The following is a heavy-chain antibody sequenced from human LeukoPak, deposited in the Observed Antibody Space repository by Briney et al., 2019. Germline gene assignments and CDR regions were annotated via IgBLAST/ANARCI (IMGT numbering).Heavy chain of an antibody. CDR2: ISGSGGIT. CDR1: GFTFINYG. D-gene: IGHD6-19*01. V-gene: IGHV3-23*01. J-gene: IGHJ5*02. CDR3: ARDFKDLPSDRAGFGLGP. Sequence: GGPLRLSCAASGFTFINYGMSWVRQAPGKGLEWVSGISGSGGITYYANSVKGRFTISRDNSKNTLYLQMSSLRAEDTALYYCARDFKDLPSDRAGFGLGPWGQGTLVTVSS.